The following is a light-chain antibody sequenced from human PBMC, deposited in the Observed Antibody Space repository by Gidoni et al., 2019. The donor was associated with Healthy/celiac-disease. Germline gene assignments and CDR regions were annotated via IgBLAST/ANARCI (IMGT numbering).Light chain of an antibody. CDR2: AAS. V-gene: IGKV1-39*01. Sequence: DIEMTKSASSLSASVGDRVTITCRASQSISSYFNWYQQKPGKAPKLLIYAASSLQSGVPSRFSGSGSGTDFTLTISSLQPEDFATYYCQQSYSTPITFGQGTRLEIK. CDR3: QQSYSTPIT. J-gene: IGKJ5*01. CDR1: QSISSY.